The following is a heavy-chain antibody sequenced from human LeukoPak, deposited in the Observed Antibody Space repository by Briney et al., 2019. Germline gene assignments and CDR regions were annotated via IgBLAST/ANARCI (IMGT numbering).Heavy chain of an antibody. V-gene: IGHV7-4-1*02. D-gene: IGHD1-26*01. J-gene: IGHJ2*01. Sequence: ASVKVSCKASGYTFTSYALNWVRQAPGQGLEWMGWINTNTGNPTYAQDFTGRFVFSLDTSVSTAYLQINSLKAEDTAVYYCARDWERWYFDFWGRGTLVTVSS. CDR3: ARDWERWYFDF. CDR2: INTNTGNP. CDR1: GYTFTSYA.